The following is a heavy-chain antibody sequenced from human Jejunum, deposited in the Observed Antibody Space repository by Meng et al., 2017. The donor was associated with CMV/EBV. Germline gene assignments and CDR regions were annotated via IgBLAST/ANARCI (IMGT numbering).Heavy chain of an antibody. CDR3: ARGLDNYYDMT. CDR1: GGSFTGYY. J-gene: IGHJ4*02. D-gene: IGHD3-22*01. Sequence: SRTCEIHGGSFTGYYCAWIRKPPGKGLEWIGEVNQRGDSDYNPSLNDRVTILVDTSKKQSSLKLNSVTAADTAVYYCARGLDNYYDMTWGQGILVTVSS. CDR2: VNQRGDS. V-gene: IGHV4-34*01.